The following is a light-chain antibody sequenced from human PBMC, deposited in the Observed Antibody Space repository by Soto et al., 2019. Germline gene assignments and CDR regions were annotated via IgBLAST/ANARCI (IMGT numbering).Light chain of an antibody. CDR3: QQYDNWPPLT. CDR1: QNVSSN. Sequence: IVLTQSPATLSLSPGDRATLYCRAGQNVSSNLAWYQQKFGQAPTLLIYGASTRATGIPARFSGSGSGTEFSLTISSLQSEDFAVYYCQQYDNWPPLTFGGGTKVDIK. J-gene: IGKJ4*01. CDR2: GAS. V-gene: IGKV3-15*01.